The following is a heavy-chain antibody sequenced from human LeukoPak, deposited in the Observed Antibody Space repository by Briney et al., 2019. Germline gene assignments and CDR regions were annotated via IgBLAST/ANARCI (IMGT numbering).Heavy chain of an antibody. J-gene: IGHJ6*03. D-gene: IGHD3-3*01. CDR3: ARGNYDFWSGYYNYYYYYMDV. V-gene: IGHV1-69*06. CDR1: GGTFSSYA. CDR2: IIPIFGTA. Sequence: ASVKVSCKASGGTFSSYAISWVRQAPGQGLEWMGGIIPIFGTANYAQKFQGRVTITADKSTSTAYMELRSLRSDDTAVYYCARGNYDFWSGYYNYYYYYMDVWGKGTTVTVSS.